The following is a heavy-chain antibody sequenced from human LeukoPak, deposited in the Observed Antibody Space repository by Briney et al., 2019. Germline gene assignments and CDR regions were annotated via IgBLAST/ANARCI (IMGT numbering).Heavy chain of an antibody. Sequence: GGSLRLSCAASGFTFSGSAMHWVRQASGKGLEWVGRIRSKANSYATAYAASVKGRFTISRDDSKNTAYLQMNSLKTEDTAMYYCTRQKLVGYYYYYMDVWGKGTTVTISS. V-gene: IGHV3-73*01. J-gene: IGHJ6*03. CDR1: GFTFSGSA. CDR2: IRSKANSYAT. CDR3: TRQKLVGYYYYYMDV.